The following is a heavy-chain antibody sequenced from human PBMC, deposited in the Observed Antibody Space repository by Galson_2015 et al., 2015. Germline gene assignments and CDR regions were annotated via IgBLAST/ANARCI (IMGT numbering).Heavy chain of an antibody. J-gene: IGHJ4*02. Sequence: SLRLSCAASGFTFSSYAMSWVRQAPGKGLEWVSAISGSGGSTYYADSVKGRFTISRDNSKNTLYLQMNSLRAEDTAVYYCAKDPYDSSGYYYVSFFDYWGQGTLVTVSS. CDR3: AKDPYDSSGYYYVSFFDY. CDR1: GFTFSSYA. D-gene: IGHD3-22*01. CDR2: ISGSGGST. V-gene: IGHV3-23*01.